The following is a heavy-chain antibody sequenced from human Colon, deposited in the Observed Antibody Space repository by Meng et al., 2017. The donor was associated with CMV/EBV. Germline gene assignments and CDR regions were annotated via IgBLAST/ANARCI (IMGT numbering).Heavy chain of an antibody. V-gene: IGHV4-30-4*08. CDR2: MFYSGST. CDR1: SIRSRDYY. CDR3: ARVRVYGSGIGRWFDP. D-gene: IGHD3-10*01. Sequence: SIRSRDYYWGWVRQPPGQGLEWIGHMFYSGSTYYNPSLKSRVTISVDTSRNQFSLRLSSVTAADTAVYYCARVRVYGSGIGRWFDPWGQGTLVTVSS. J-gene: IGHJ5*02.